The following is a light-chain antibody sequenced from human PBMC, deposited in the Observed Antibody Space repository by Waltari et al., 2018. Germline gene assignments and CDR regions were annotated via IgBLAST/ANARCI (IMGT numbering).Light chain of an antibody. CDR1: PLANQY. CDR2: KDV. J-gene: IGLJ2*01. CDR3: QSADDSNNYRI. Sequence: SSELTQPPSVSVFPGQTAKITCSGEPLANQYVYWYQQKPGQAPLLVMYKDVERPSGVPARFSGSNSGTTVTLIVSGVQAEDEADYYCQSADDSNNYRIFGGGTRLTVL. V-gene: IGLV3-25*03.